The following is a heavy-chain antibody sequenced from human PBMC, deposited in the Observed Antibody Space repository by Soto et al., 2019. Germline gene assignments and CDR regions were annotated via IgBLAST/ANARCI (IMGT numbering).Heavy chain of an antibody. J-gene: IGHJ3*02. CDR2: MSHSGGT. D-gene: IGHD1-1*01. V-gene: IGHV4-34*01. CDR3: ARVERGTATTVVDAFDI. CDR1: GGFVSSGSYY. Sequence: QVQLQQWGAGLLKPSETLSLTCAVYGGFVSSGSYYWSWIRQPPGKGLECLGEMSHSGGTHFNPSLKSRVTISVDTSKNQFSLKMSSVTAADTSLYYWARVERGTATTVVDAFDIWGPGTMVTVSS.